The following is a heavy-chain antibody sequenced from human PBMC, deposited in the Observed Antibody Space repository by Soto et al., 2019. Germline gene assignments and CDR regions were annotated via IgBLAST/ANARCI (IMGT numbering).Heavy chain of an antibody. D-gene: IGHD4-17*01. J-gene: IGHJ3*01. CDR3: VRGAARRPPVTRAFDL. Sequence: HVEIVQSGAEVKMPGASVNVSCKSSGYNFTNHAMHWVRQAPGQRLEWLGWINAATGNTQYSQRFQARRIIIRDPSASTASMELSSLRAEDTAVYYCVRGAARRPPVTRAFDLWGRGTFVTVSS. V-gene: IGHV1-3*01. CDR2: INAATGNT. CDR1: GYNFTNHA.